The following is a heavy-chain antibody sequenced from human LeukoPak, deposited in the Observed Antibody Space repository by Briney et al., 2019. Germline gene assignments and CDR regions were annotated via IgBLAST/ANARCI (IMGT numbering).Heavy chain of an antibody. D-gene: IGHD3-22*01. Sequence: GGSLRLSCAASGFTFSDYYMSWIRQAPGKGLEWVSYISSSSSYTNYAGSVKGRFTISRDNAKNSLYLQMNSLRAEDTAVYYCSSRPRSNFYDSSDHYWGQGTLVTVSS. CDR3: SSRPRSNFYDSSDHY. CDR2: ISSSSSYT. J-gene: IGHJ4*02. CDR1: GFTFSDYY. V-gene: IGHV3-11*06.